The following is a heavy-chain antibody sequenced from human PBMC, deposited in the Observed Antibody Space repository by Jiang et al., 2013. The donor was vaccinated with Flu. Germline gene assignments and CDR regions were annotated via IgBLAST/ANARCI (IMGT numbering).Heavy chain of an antibody. J-gene: IGHJ4*02. CDR3: ARDLRGNSQGGVGY. V-gene: IGHV3-48*02. CDR1: GFSFSSYG. CDR2: ISSSSSNI. D-gene: IGHD3-3*01. Sequence: EVQLLESGGGVAQAGRSLRLSCAVSGFSFSSYGIHWVRQAPGKGLEWVSYISSSSSNINYADSVKGRFTISRDNAKNSLYLQMNTLRDEDTAVYYCARDLRGNSQGGVGYWGQGTLVTVSS.